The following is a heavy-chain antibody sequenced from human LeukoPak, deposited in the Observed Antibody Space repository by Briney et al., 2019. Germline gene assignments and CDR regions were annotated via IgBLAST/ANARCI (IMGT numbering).Heavy chain of an antibody. J-gene: IGHJ3*02. D-gene: IGHD3-22*01. V-gene: IGHV3-23*01. CDR3: AKDPLIVVVHPGEDAFDI. CDR2: ISGSGGST. CDR1: GFTFSSYG. Sequence: GGTLSLSCAASGFTFSSYGMSWVRQAPGKGLEWVSAISGSGGSTYYADSVKGRFTISRDNSKNTLYLQMNSLRAEDTAVYYCAKDPLIVVVHPGEDAFDIWGQGTMVTVSS.